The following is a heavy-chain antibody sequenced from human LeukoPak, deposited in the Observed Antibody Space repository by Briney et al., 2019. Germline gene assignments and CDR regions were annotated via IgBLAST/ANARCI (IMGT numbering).Heavy chain of an antibody. Sequence: ASVTVSCKASGYTFTGYYMHWLRQAPGQGLEWMGWINPNIVGTNYAQKFQGRVTMPRDPSVTTAYMELSRLTSDDTAVYYCARDSPHYDSGGYYYVMGYWGQGTLVTVSS. CDR3: ARDSPHYDSGGYYYVMGY. D-gene: IGHD3-22*01. J-gene: IGHJ4*02. V-gene: IGHV1-2*02. CDR1: GYTFTGYY. CDR2: INPNIVGT.